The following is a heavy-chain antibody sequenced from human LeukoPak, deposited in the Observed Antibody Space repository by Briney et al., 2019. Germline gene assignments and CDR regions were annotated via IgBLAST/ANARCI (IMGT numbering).Heavy chain of an antibody. CDR1: GFTFSSYG. Sequence: GGSLRLSCAASGFTFSSYGMHWVRQAPGKGLEWVAFIRYDGSNKYYADSVKGRFTISRDNSKNTLYLQMNSLRAEDTAVYYCARDGYCSGGSCYYYFDYWGQGTLVTVSS. CDR3: ARDGYCSGGSCYYYFDY. V-gene: IGHV3-30*02. CDR2: IRYDGSNK. J-gene: IGHJ4*02. D-gene: IGHD2-15*01.